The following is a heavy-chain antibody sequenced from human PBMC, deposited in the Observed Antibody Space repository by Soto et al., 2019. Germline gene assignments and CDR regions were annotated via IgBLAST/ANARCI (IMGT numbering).Heavy chain of an antibody. CDR1: GGSISSYY. Sequence: QVQLQESGPGLVKPSETLSLTCTVSGGSISSYYWSWIRQPPGKGLEWIGYFYYSGSTNYNPSLKSRITISVDTAKNQFSLKLSSATAADSAVYYCARHVPYCSDTSHCAYGMDVWGQGTTVTVSS. V-gene: IGHV4-59*08. CDR3: ARHVPYCSDTSHCAYGMDV. J-gene: IGHJ6*02. D-gene: IGHD2-2*01. CDR2: FYYSGST.